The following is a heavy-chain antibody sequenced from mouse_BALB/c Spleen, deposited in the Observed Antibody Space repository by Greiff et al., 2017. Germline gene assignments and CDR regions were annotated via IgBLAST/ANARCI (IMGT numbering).Heavy chain of an antibody. CDR1: GYSITSGYY. CDR3: ARDVLYGNPYYYAMDY. V-gene: IGHV3-6*02. CDR2: ISYDGSN. Sequence: DVQLQESGPGLVKPSQSLSLTCSVTGYSITSGYYWYWIRQFPGNKLEWMGYISYDGSNNYNPSLKNRISITRDTSKNQFFLKLNSVTTEDTATYYCARDVLYGNPYYYAMDYWGQGTSVTVSS. D-gene: IGHD2-1*01. J-gene: IGHJ4*01.